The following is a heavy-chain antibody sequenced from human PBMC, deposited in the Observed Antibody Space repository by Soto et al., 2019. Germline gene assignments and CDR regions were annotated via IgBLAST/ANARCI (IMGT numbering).Heavy chain of an antibody. Sequence: EVHLEESWGGLVQPGGSLRLYCEASGFSFNTYWMQWVRQAPGKGLVWLSRINSDGSSATHADFVKGRFTIFRDNAKNTLYLQMRSLRAEDTAVYYCARGGYDFWSGYHSDYWGQGTLVTVSS. CDR3: ARGGYDFWSGYHSDY. J-gene: IGHJ4*02. D-gene: IGHD3-3*01. V-gene: IGHV3-74*01. CDR2: INSDGSSA. CDR1: GFSFNTYW.